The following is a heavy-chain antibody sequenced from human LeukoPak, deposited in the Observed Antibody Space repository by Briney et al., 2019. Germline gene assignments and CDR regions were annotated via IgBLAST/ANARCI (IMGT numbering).Heavy chain of an antibody. V-gene: IGHV4-4*07. CDR1: GGSISSYY. J-gene: IGHJ4*02. D-gene: IGHD3-10*01. CDR3: ARDRSTSSGSYYHLFDY. CDR2: IYTSGST. Sequence: SEALSLTCTVSGGSISSYYWSWIRQPAGKGLEWIGRIYTSGSTNYNPSLKSRVTMSVDTSKNQFSLKLSSVTAADTAAYYCARDRSTSSGSYYHLFDYWGQGTLVTVSS.